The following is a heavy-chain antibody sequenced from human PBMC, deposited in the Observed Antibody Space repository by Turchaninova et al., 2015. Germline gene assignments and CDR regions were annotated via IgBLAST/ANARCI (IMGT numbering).Heavy chain of an antibody. V-gene: IGHV6-1*01. Sequence: QVHLQQSGPGLVKPSQNLRRSWAVSGDSVSNNSGSWNWVRQFPSKGLEVLGRTYYRSRYNDYALSVKSRITINSDTSENQFSLRLNSVTPEDTAVYYCARGGTYFKGFEFWGQGALVTVSS. CDR1: GDSVSNNSGS. D-gene: IGHD1-26*01. CDR3: ARGGTYFKGFEF. CDR2: TYYRSRYN. J-gene: IGHJ4*02.